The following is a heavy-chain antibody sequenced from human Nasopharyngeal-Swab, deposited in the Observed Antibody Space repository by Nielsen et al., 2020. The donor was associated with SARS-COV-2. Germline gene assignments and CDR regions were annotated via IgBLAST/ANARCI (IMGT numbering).Heavy chain of an antibody. CDR3: ARGRTIAVADSFDY. D-gene: IGHD6-19*01. CDR2: INHSGST. J-gene: IGHJ4*02. V-gene: IGHV4-34*01. Sequence: VRQMPGKGLEWIGEINHSGSTNYNPSLKSRVTISVDTSKNQFSLKLSSVTAADTAVYYCARGRTIAVADSFDYWGQGTLVTVSS.